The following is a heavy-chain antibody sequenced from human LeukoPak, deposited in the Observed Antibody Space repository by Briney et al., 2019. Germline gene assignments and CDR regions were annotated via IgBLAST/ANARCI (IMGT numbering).Heavy chain of an antibody. V-gene: IGHV3-7*01. CDR2: IKQDGSEK. CDR1: GFTFSSHW. CDR3: ARAPAAARPYYFDY. J-gene: IGHJ4*02. Sequence: PGGSLRLPCAASGFTFSSHWMSWVRQAPGKGLEWVAKIKQDGSEKYYVDSVKGRFTISRDNAKNSLYLQMNSLRPEDTAVYYCARAPAAARPYYFDYWGQGTLVTVSS. D-gene: IGHD6-6*01.